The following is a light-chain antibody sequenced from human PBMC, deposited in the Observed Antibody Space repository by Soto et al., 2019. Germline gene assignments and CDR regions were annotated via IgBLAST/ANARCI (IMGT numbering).Light chain of an antibody. CDR2: KAS. Sequence: DIQMTQYPSTLSASVGDRVTITCRASQSISTWLAWYQQKPGKAPNLLIYKASSLESGVPSRFSGSGSGTDFTLTISSLQPDDFATYYCQQYNSYPWTFGQGTKVDIK. V-gene: IGKV1-5*03. J-gene: IGKJ1*01. CDR1: QSISTW. CDR3: QQYNSYPWT.